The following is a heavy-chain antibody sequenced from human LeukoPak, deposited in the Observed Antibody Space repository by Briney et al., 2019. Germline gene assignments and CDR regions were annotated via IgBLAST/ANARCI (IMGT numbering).Heavy chain of an antibody. D-gene: IGHD3-22*01. CDR2: IITSLGIA. V-gene: IGHV1-69*10. J-gene: IGHJ4*02. CDR3: AIDPSSGRIVVGENYSAY. Sequence: GASVTVSFTCAGGTFIIYANSWVRQAPGQGQEWVGVIITSLGIANNEQKFQARVPITAAKSTSTGNMELCSLRSEHTAMYYCAIDPSSGRIVVGENYSAYWGQGTLVTASP. CDR1: GGTFIIYA.